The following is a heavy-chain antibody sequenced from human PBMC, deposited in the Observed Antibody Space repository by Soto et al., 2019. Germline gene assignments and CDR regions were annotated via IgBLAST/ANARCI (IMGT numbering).Heavy chain of an antibody. CDR2: IIPIFGTA. J-gene: IGHJ4*02. CDR3: ARWGAGYCSSTSCSGPRHLIDY. V-gene: IGHV1-69*05. Sequence: SVKVSCKASGGTFSSYAISWVRQAPGQGLEWMGGIIPIFGTANYAQKFQGRVTMTRNTSISTAYMELSSLRSEDTAVYYCARWGAGYCSSTSCSGPRHLIDYWGQGTLVTVSS. CDR1: GGTFSSYA. D-gene: IGHD2-2*01.